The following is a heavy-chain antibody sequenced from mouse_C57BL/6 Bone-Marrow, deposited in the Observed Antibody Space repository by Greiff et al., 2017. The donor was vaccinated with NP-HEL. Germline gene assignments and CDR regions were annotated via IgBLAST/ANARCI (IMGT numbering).Heavy chain of an antibody. D-gene: IGHD1-1*01. Sequence: VQLQQSGAELVRPGASVKLSCKASGYTFTDYYINWVKQRPGQGLEWIARIYPGSGNTYYNEKFKGKATLTAEKSSSTAYMQLSSLTSEDSAVYFCALCYYYGRRYFDYWGQGTTLTVSS. CDR2: IYPGSGNT. CDR1: GYTFTDYY. V-gene: IGHV1-76*01. J-gene: IGHJ2*01. CDR3: ALCYYYGRRYFDY.